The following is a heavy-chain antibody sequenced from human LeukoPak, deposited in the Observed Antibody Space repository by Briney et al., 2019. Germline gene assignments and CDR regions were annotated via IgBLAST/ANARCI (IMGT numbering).Heavy chain of an antibody. D-gene: IGHD6-13*01. V-gene: IGHV3-21*04. CDR3: AGRIGVAGRGFDP. Sequence: GGSLRLSCAASGFTFSTYTMNWVRQAPGKGLEWVSSISSSSYFIYYADSVRGRFTISRDNAKNSLYLQMNSLRAEDTAVYYCAGRIGVAGRGFDPWGQGTLVTVSS. CDR1: GFTFSTYT. CDR2: ISSSSYFI. J-gene: IGHJ5*02.